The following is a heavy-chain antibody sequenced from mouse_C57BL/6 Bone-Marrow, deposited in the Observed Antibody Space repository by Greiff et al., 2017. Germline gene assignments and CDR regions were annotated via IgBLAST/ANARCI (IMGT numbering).Heavy chain of an antibody. J-gene: IGHJ1*03. D-gene: IGHD2-4*01. V-gene: IGHV1-15*01. CDR2: IDPETGGT. CDR1: GYTFTDYE. CDR3: TRHYDYEDWYFDV. Sequence: VQLQQSGAELVRPGASVTLSCKASGYTFTDYEMHWVKQTPVHGLEWIGAIDPETGGTAYNQKFKGKAILTADKSSSTAYMELRSLTSEDSAVYYCTRHYDYEDWYFDVWGTGTTVTVSS.